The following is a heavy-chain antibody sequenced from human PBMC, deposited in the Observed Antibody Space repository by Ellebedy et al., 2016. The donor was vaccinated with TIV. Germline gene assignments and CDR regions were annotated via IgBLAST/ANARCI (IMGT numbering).Heavy chain of an antibody. Sequence: GESLKISCAASGFTFSNYWMSWVRQAPGKGLEWVANIKQDESEKYYVDSVKDRFSISRDNAKNSLHLQMNSLRDEDMAVYYCARDQWLGRAYYFDSWGQGTLVTVSS. D-gene: IGHD6-19*01. CDR2: IKQDESEK. J-gene: IGHJ4*02. V-gene: IGHV3-7*01. CDR3: ARDQWLGRAYYFDS. CDR1: GFTFSNYW.